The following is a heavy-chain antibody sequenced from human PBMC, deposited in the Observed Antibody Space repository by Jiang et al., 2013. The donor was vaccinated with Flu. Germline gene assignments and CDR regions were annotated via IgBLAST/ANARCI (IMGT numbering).Heavy chain of an antibody. CDR3: VRGDNFDY. CDR1: GYTFTSFG. Sequence: GAEVKKPGAPVKVSCKASGYTFTSFGFNWVRQAPGQGLEWMGWIATYNGNTNYAQKLQGRVTMTTDTSTSTAYMELRRLRSDDTAVYYCVRGDNFDYWGQGTLVTVSS. D-gene: IGHD2-21*02. J-gene: IGHJ4*02. V-gene: IGHV1-18*01. CDR2: IATYNGNT.